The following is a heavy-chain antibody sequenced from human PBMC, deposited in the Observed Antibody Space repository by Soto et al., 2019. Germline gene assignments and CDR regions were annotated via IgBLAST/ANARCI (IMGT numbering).Heavy chain of an antibody. J-gene: IGHJ5*02. D-gene: IGHD3-16*01. CDR1: GFTVSNNY. CDR3: TGQGPKGEYWCDP. Sequence: GWSLRLSCAASGFTVSNNYMSWVRQAPGKGLEWVSFIYSGGSTYYADSVKGRFTISRDDSKNTLYLQMNSLRAEDTAVYYCTGQGPKGEYWCDPWGQGTMGTVS. CDR2: IYSGGST. V-gene: IGHV3-66*04.